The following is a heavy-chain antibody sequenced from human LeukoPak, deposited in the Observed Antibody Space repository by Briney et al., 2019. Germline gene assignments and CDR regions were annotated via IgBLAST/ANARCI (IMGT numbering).Heavy chain of an antibody. D-gene: IGHD3-9*01. CDR1: GYTFTGYY. V-gene: IGHV1-2*02. Sequence: ASVKVSCKASGYTFTGYYMRWVRQAPGQGLEWMGWINPNSGGTNYAQKFQGRVTMTRDTSISTAYMELSRLRSDDTAVYYCARVPKRVAGYYNFWGQGTLVTVSS. CDR2: INPNSGGT. CDR3: ARVPKRVAGYYNF. J-gene: IGHJ4*02.